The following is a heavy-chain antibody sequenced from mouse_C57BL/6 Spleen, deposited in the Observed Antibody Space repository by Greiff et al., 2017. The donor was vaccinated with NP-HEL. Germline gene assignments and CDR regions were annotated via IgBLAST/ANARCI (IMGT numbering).Heavy chain of an antibody. Sequence: QVHVKQSGAELARPGASVKMSCKASGYTFTSYTMHWVKQRPGQGLEWIGYINPSSGYTKYNQKFKDKATLTADKSSSTAYMQLSSLTSEDSAVYYCARPDYYGSSYGYFDVWGTGTTVTVSS. CDR2: INPSSGYT. J-gene: IGHJ1*03. D-gene: IGHD1-1*01. V-gene: IGHV1-4*01. CDR3: ARPDYYGSSYGYFDV. CDR1: GYTFTSYT.